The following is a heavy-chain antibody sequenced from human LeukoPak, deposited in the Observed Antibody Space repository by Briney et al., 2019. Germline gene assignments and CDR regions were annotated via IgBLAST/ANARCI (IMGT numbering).Heavy chain of an antibody. CDR3: ARTLWYCSSTSCYPIDAAYYFDN. Sequence: SETLSLTCTVSGGSISSTSYYWGWIRQPPGKGLEWVGSIYYSGSTYYSPSLKSRFTISVDTSNNQFSLKLSSVTAADTAVYYCARTLWYCSSTSCYPIDAAYYFDNWGQGTLVTVSS. D-gene: IGHD2-2*01. J-gene: IGHJ4*02. CDR2: IYYSGST. CDR1: GGSISSTSYY. V-gene: IGHV4-39*01.